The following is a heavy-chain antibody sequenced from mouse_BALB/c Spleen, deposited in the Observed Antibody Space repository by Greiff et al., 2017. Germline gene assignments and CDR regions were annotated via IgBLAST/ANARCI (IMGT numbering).Heavy chain of an antibody. CDR2: IRLKSNNYAT. CDR1: GFTFSNYW. Sequence: EVKLEESGGGLVQPGGSMKLSCVASGFTFSNYWMNWVRQSPEKGLEWVAEIRLKSNNYATHYAESVKGRFTISRDDSKSSVYLQMNNLRAEDTGIYYCTRIYYYGSSRYYYAMDYWGQGTSVTVSS. V-gene: IGHV6-6*02. CDR3: TRIYYYGSSRYYYAMDY. J-gene: IGHJ4*01. D-gene: IGHD1-1*01.